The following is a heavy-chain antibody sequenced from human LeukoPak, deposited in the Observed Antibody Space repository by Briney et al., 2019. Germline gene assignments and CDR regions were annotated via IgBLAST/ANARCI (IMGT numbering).Heavy chain of an antibody. Sequence: SVKVSCKASGGTFSSCAISWVRQAPGQGLEWMGGIIPIFGTANYAQKFQGRVTITTDESTSTAYMELSSLRSEDTAVYYCATCIAVAGTIGGYMDVWGKGTTVTVSS. CDR3: ATCIAVAGTIGGYMDV. CDR1: GGTFSSCA. J-gene: IGHJ6*03. V-gene: IGHV1-69*05. CDR2: IIPIFGTA. D-gene: IGHD6-19*01.